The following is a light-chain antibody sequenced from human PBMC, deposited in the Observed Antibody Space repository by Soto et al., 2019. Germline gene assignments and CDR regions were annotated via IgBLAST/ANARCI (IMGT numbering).Light chain of an antibody. CDR2: EVS. CDR1: SSDVGKYKY. J-gene: IGLJ1*01. Sequence: QSVLAQPASVSGSPGQSITISCTGTSSDVGKYKYVSWYQQHPGKAPKLMIYEVSNRPSGVSNRFSGSKSGNTASLTISGLQAEDETDYYCFSYTSTGTYVFELGPRSPS. CDR3: FSYTSTGTYV. V-gene: IGLV2-14*01.